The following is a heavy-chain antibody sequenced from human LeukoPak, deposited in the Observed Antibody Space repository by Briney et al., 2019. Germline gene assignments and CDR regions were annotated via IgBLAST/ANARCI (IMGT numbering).Heavy chain of an antibody. CDR3: VKDKRTGPNCAGACYFDY. CDR2: IYSGGNT. J-gene: IGHJ4*02. D-gene: IGHD2-21*02. V-gene: IGHV3-66*01. Sequence: GGSLRLSCSPSGFTVSSSFISWVRQAPGKGLEWVSIIYSGGNTYYAESVMGRFSISRDNYKNTVYLQMNSLRDEDTAMYYCVKDKRTGPNCAGACYFDYWGQGTLVTVSS. CDR1: GFTVSSSF.